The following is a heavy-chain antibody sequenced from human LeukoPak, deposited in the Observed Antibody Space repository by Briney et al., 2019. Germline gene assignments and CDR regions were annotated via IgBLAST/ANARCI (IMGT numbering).Heavy chain of an antibody. Sequence: GGSLRLSCAASGFTFSSYTMSWVRQAPGKGLEWVSSISTSGGSTYYADSVKGRFTISRDNSKNTLHLQMNSLRAEDTAVYYCAKATTASPRNFDYWGQGTLVTVSS. CDR3: AKATTASPRNFDY. J-gene: IGHJ4*02. CDR1: GFTFSSYT. CDR2: ISTSGGST. D-gene: IGHD2-21*02. V-gene: IGHV3-23*01.